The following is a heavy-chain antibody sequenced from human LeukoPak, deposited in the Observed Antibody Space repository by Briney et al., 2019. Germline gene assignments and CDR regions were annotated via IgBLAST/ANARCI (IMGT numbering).Heavy chain of an antibody. V-gene: IGHV4-59*08. CDR3: ARHYGSGRPYFDY. Sequence: PSETLSLTCTVSGGPISNYYWSWIRQPPGKGLEWIGYIYYSGSANYNPSLKSRVTISVDTSKNQFSLKLNSVTAADTAVYYCARHYGSGRPYFDYWGQGTLVTVSS. CDR2: IYYSGSA. J-gene: IGHJ4*02. CDR1: GGPISNYY. D-gene: IGHD3-10*01.